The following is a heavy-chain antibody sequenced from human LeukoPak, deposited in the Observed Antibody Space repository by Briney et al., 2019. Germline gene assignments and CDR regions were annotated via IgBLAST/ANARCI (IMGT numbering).Heavy chain of an antibody. Sequence: SVKVSCKASGGTFSSYAISWVRQAPGQGLEWMAGIIPIFGTANYAQKFQGRVTITADESTSTAYMELSSLRSEDTAVYYCASSLGYCTNGVCFNWFDPWGQGTLVTVSS. V-gene: IGHV1-69*13. CDR2: IIPIFGTA. CDR1: GGTFSSYA. D-gene: IGHD2-8*01. J-gene: IGHJ5*02. CDR3: ASSLGYCTNGVCFNWFDP.